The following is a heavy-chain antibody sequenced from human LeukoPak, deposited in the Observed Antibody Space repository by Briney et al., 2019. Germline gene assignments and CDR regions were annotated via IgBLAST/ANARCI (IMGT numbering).Heavy chain of an antibody. CDR1: GGSISSSHYY. V-gene: IGHV4-39*01. J-gene: IGHJ5*02. CDR3: AGQRRVTGPNWFGH. CDR2: IYYSGNT. D-gene: IGHD2-8*01. Sequence: PSETLSLTCTVSGGSISSSHYYWGWVRQPPGKGLEWIGSIYYSGNTYYNPSLKSRVTMSVDTSMNQFSLKLNSVTAADTAVYYCAGQRRVTGPNWFGHWGQGTLVTVSS.